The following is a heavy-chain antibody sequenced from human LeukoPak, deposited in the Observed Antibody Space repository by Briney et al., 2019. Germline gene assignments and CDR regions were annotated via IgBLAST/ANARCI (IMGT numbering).Heavy chain of an antibody. V-gene: IGHV3-74*01. CDR3: ASAYTYVRLGDH. J-gene: IGHJ4*02. D-gene: IGHD3-16*01. CDR1: GLSFSNYW. Sequence: GGSLRLSCAVSGLSFSNYWMHWVRQPPAKGLVWVARTNLHGTTVDYADSVKGRFTISRDNAKNTLFLQMNSLRAEDTAVYYCASAYTYVRLGDHWGQGTLVTVSS. CDR2: TNLHGTTV.